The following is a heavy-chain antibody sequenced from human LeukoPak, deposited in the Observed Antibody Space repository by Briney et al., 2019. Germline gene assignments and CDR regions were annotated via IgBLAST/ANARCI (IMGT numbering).Heavy chain of an antibody. Sequence: GGSLRLSCAASGFTFSNYAMSRVRQAPGKGLEWVSAISATGGSTYYVDSVKGRFTISRDNSKNTLYLQMNSLRAEDTAVYYCAKGPRTAPDDAFDIWGQGTMVTVSS. V-gene: IGHV3-23*01. CDR3: AKGPRTAPDDAFDI. CDR1: GFTFSNYA. J-gene: IGHJ3*02. CDR2: ISATGGST. D-gene: IGHD2-21*02.